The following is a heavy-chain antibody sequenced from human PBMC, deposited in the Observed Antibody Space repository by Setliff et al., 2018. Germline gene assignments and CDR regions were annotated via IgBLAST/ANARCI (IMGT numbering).Heavy chain of an antibody. J-gene: IGHJ3*01. CDR2: ISTYTGKT. D-gene: IGHD2-2*01. V-gene: IGHV1-18*01. Sequence: GASVKVSCKASGYTFTTYGFSWVRQAPGQGLEWMGMISTYTGKTNYAQKFQGRVTMTTDTSTGTGYMEMRSLRSDDTAVYFCARFGGSCSSSSCYASDLWGQGTRVTVSS. CDR1: GYTFTTYG. CDR3: ARFGGSCSSSSCYASDL.